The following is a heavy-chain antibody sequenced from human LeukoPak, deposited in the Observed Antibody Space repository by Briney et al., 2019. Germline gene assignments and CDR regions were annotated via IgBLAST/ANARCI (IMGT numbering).Heavy chain of an antibody. CDR3: AKDWAAIITYIDY. D-gene: IGHD3-22*01. V-gene: IGHV3-21*01. CDR2: ISSSSSSYI. Sequence: GGSLRLSCAASGFTFSSYSMNWVRQAPGKGLEWVSSISSSSSSYIYYADSVKGRFTISRDNSKNTLYLQMNSLRAEDTAVYYCAKDWAAIITYIDYWGQGTLVTVSS. J-gene: IGHJ4*02. CDR1: GFTFSSYS.